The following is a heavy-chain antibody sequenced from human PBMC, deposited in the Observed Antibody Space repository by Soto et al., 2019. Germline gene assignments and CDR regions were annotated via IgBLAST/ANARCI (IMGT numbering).Heavy chain of an antibody. CDR1: GYTFTRYY. Sequence: GASVKVSCKASGYTFTRYYMHWVRQAPGQGLEWMGIINPSGGSTSYAQKFQGRVTMTRDTSTSTVYMELSSLRSEDTAVYYCARANGDIVVVPAAMEGYYYYMDVWGKGTTVTVS. J-gene: IGHJ6*03. V-gene: IGHV1-46*03. CDR2: INPSGGST. CDR3: ARANGDIVVVPAAMEGYYYYMDV. D-gene: IGHD2-2*01.